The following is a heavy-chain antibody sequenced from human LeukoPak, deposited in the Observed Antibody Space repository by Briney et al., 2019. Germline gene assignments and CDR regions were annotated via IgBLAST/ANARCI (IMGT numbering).Heavy chain of an antibody. CDR1: GFTLSGSA. Sequence: GGSLRLSCAASGFTLSGSAMHWVRQASGKGLEWVGRIRSKANSYATAYAASVKGRFTISRDDSKNTAYLQMNSLKTEDTAVYYCTRGSSGYSPGGQGTLVTVSS. V-gene: IGHV3-73*01. CDR3: TRGSSGYSP. D-gene: IGHD3-22*01. CDR2: IRSKANSYAT. J-gene: IGHJ4*02.